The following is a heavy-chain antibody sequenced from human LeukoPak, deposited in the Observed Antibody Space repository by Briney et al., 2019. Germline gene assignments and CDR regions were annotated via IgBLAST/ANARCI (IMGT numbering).Heavy chain of an antibody. CDR1: GFTFSSYA. J-gene: IGHJ3*02. V-gene: IGHV3-64*01. Sequence: GGSLRLSCAASGFTFSSYAMHRVRQAPGKGLEYVSAISSNGGSTYYANSVKGRFTISRDNSKNTLYLQMGSLRAEDMAVYYCARGRRGFDIWGQGTMVTVS. CDR2: ISSNGGST. CDR3: ARGRRGFDI.